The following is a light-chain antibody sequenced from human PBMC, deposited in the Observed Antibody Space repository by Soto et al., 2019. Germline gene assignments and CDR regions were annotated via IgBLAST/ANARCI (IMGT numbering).Light chain of an antibody. CDR2: GTF. V-gene: IGKV3-20*01. CDR3: QPYGSLPYT. J-gene: IGKJ5*01. Sequence: EIVLTQSPDTLSLSQGKRATLSCRASQSLSTTDLVWYQQKSGQPPRLVIHGTFSTASGIPARFSGSGSGTDFTLSISRLEPEASAVYYCQPYGSLPYTFGRGTRLEI. CDR1: QSLSTTD.